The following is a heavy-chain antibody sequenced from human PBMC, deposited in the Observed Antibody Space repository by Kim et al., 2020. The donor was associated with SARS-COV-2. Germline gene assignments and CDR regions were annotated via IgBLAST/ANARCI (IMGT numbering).Heavy chain of an antibody. D-gene: IGHD3-10*01. V-gene: IGHV4-39*01. Sequence: SETLSLTCTVPGDSLSGSPYYWGWIRQSPGKVLERIGKFYHSGSASYNPSLESRVSMSVDTSKNQFSLKLNSVTAADTSIYYCARHAFLFGDRGLWFDSCGQGTLLTVSS. CDR2: FYHSGSA. CDR3: ARHAFLFGDRGLWFDS. J-gene: IGHJ5*01. CDR1: GDSLSGSPYY.